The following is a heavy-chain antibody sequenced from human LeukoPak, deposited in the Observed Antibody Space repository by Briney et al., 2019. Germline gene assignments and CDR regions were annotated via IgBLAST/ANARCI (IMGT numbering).Heavy chain of an antibody. CDR1: GGSISSSTNW. CDR3: ATNGYYCMDV. CDR2: IYHSGGT. V-gene: IGHV4-4*02. Sequence: PSETLSLTCAISGGSISSSTNWWSWVRQPPGKGLEWIGEIYHSGGTNYNPSLKSRITISVDKSQNQFSLKVNSLTAADTAVYYCATNGYYCMDVWGKGTTVTVSS. J-gene: IGHJ6*03. D-gene: IGHD2-8*01.